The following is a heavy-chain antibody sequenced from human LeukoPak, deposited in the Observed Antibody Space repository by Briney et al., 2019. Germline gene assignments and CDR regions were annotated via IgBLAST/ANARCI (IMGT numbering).Heavy chain of an antibody. D-gene: IGHD3-9*01. CDR2: ISYDGSNK. Sequence: GGSLRLSCAASGFTFSSYAMHWVRQAPGKGLEWVAVISYDGSNKYYADSVKGRFTISRDNSKNTLYVQMNSLRAEDTAVYYCARGYYDILTGYSPDAFDIWGQGTMVTVSS. CDR1: GFTFSSYA. V-gene: IGHV3-30-3*01. CDR3: ARGYYDILTGYSPDAFDI. J-gene: IGHJ3*02.